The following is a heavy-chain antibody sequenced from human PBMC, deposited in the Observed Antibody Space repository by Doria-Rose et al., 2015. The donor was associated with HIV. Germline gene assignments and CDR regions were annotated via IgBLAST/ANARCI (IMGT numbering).Heavy chain of an antibody. J-gene: IGHJ4*02. CDR2: IFSDGER. D-gene: IGHD6-13*01. CDR3: ARIKSSRWYHKYYFDF. Sequence: QVTLKESGPVLVKPTETLTLTCTVSGVSLSSPGMGVSWIRQPPGEALEWLANIFSDGERSYKTSLKSRLTISRGTSKSQVVLTMTDMDPVDTATYYCARIKSSRWYHKYYFDFWGQGTLVIVSA. V-gene: IGHV2-26*01. CDR1: GVSLSSPGMG.